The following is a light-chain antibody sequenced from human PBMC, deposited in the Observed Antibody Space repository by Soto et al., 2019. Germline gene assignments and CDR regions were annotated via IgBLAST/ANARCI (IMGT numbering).Light chain of an antibody. V-gene: IGLV2-14*01. CDR2: EVT. Sequence: QSVLTQPASVTGSPGQSITISCTGTSSDVGGYNRVSWYQQYPGTAPKLMIYEVTNWPSGVSDRFSGSKSGNTASLTISGLQPEDEADYYCSSYTIRSTWVFGGGTKVTVL. CDR1: SSDVGGYNR. CDR3: SSYTIRSTWV. J-gene: IGLJ3*02.